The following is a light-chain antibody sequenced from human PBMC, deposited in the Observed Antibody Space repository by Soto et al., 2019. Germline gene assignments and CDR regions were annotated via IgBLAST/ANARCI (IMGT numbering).Light chain of an antibody. Sequence: QLVLTQPPSVSGAPGQRVTISYTGSSSNIGAGYEVHWYQHLPGKAPKLLIYGNSNRPSGVPDRFSASKSGTSASLAITGLQAEDEADYYCQSYDSSLSASYVFGGGTKVTVL. J-gene: IGLJ1*01. CDR3: QSYDSSLSASYV. CDR1: SSNIGAGYE. CDR2: GNS. V-gene: IGLV1-40*01.